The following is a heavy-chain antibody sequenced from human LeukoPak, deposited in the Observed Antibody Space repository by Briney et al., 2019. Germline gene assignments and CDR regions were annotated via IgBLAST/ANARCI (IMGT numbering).Heavy chain of an antibody. J-gene: IGHJ6*02. Sequence: ASVKVSCKASGFTFTSSAVQWVRQARGQRLEWIGWIVVGSGNTNYAQKFQERVTITRDMSTSTAYMELSSLRSEDTAVYYCAKAGGPMVFYGMDVWGQGTTVTVSS. CDR3: AKAGGPMVFYGMDV. V-gene: IGHV1-58*01. CDR2: IVVGSGNT. D-gene: IGHD3-10*01. CDR1: GFTFTSSA.